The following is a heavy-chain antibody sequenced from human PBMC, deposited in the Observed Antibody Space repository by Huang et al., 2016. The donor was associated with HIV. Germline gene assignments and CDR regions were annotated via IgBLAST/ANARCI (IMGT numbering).Heavy chain of an antibody. V-gene: IGHV1-24*01. CDR1: GYTLTELS. CDR2: FGPENGET. CDR3: ATGFDTYYDI. D-gene: IGHD2-21*01. Sequence: QVQLVQSGAEVRKPGASVKVSCKVSGYTLTELSIHWGRQAPGKGLEWVGGFGPENGETNYAQKFQGRVTMTEDTSTDTAYMELNSLRSEDTAVYYCATGFDTYYDIWGQGTMVIASS. J-gene: IGHJ3*02.